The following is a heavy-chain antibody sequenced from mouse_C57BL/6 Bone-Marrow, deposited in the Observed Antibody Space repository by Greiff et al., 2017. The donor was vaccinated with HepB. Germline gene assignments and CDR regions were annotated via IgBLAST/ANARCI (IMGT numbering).Heavy chain of an antibody. D-gene: IGHD1-1*01. CDR3: ARELFITTVVGYWYFDV. CDR2: ILPGSGST. Sequence: VKLQESGAELMKPGASVKLSCKATGYTFTGYWIEWVKQRPGHGLEWIGEILPGSGSTNYNEKFKGKATFTADTSSNTAYMQLSSLTTEDSAIYYCARELFITTVVGYWYFDVWGTGTTVTVSS. J-gene: IGHJ1*03. CDR1: GYTFTGYW. V-gene: IGHV1-9*01.